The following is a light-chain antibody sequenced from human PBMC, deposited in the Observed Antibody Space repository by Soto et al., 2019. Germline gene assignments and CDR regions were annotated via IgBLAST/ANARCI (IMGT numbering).Light chain of an antibody. CDR1: SSDVGGYNY. CDR2: DVS. CDR3: SSYTSSSTPFV. V-gene: IGLV2-14*01. Sequence: LTQPASVSGSPGQSITISCTGTSSDVGGYNYVSWYQQHPGKAPKLLIYDVSNRPSGVSNRFSGSKSGNTASLTISGLQAEDEAEYYCSSYTSSSTPFVFGSGTKVTVL. J-gene: IGLJ1*01.